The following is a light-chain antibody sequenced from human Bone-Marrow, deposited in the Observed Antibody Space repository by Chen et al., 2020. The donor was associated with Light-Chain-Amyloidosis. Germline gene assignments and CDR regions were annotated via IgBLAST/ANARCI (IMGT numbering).Light chain of an antibody. CDR2: KDS. J-gene: IGLJ2*01. Sequence: SLDLTQPPAVSVSPGQTARITCSGDTLPMQYTYRYQRKPDQAPQLVEYKDSQRPAGIPERFSGSSSGTIVTLTNSGVQAEDEANYYCQSADSRDDYGLLGGGSKLTVL. CDR1: TLPMQY. V-gene: IGLV3-25*03. CDR3: QSADSRDDYGL.